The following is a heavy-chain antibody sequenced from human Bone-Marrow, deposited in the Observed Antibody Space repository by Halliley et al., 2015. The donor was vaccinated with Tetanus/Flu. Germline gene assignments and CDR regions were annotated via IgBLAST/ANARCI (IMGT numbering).Heavy chain of an antibody. D-gene: IGHD6-19*01. CDR2: IFPGDSDT. CDR3: ARQELLGSFNI. J-gene: IGHJ3*02. V-gene: IGHV5-51*01. Sequence: GPEWMGIIFPGDSDTRYSPSFQGQVPISADKATKTTYLQWRGLKASDTAIYYCARQELLGSFNIWGQGTMVTVSS.